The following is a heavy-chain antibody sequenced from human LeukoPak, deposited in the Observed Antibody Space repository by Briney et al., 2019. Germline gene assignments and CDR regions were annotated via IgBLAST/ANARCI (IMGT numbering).Heavy chain of an antibody. D-gene: IGHD3-10*01. J-gene: IGHJ4*02. CDR2: IYTSGST. CDR3: ATFGGYYGSGSYYFDY. CDR1: GDSFSSGSYY. Sequence: KPSQTLSLTCTVSGDSFSSGSYYWSWIRQPAGKGLEWIGRIYTSGSTNYNPSLKSRVTISVDTSKNQFSLKLSSVTAADTAVYYCATFGGYYGSGSYYFDYWGQGTLVTVSS. V-gene: IGHV4-61*02.